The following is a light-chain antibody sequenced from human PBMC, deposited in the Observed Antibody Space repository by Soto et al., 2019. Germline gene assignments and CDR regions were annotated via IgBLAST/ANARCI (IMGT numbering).Light chain of an antibody. CDR3: QQRSNWPWT. CDR1: QSVSSSY. CDR2: DAS. V-gene: IGKV3D-20*02. J-gene: IGKJ1*01. Sequence: EIVLTQSPGTLSLSPGERATLSCRASQSVSSSYLAWYQQKPGQAPRLLIYDASNRAAGIPARFSGRGSGTDFTLTISSLEPEDFTVYYCQQRSNWPWTFGQGTKVDIK.